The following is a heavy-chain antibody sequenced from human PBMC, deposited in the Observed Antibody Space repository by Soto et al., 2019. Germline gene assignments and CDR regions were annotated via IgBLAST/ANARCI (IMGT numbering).Heavy chain of an antibody. V-gene: IGHV4-59*01. D-gene: IGHD4-17*01. CDR3: ARGRFYGDYENYYYGMDV. Sequence: LSLTCTVSGGSISSYYWSWIRQPPGKGLEWIGYIYYSGSTNYNPSLKSRVTISVDTSKNQFSLKLSSVTAADTAVYYCARGRFYGDYENYYYGMDVWGQGTTVTAP. J-gene: IGHJ6*02. CDR2: IYYSGST. CDR1: GGSISSYY.